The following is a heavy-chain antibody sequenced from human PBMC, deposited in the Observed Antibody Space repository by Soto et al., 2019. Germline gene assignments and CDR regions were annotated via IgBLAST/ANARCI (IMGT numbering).Heavy chain of an antibody. CDR1: GYTLTDYY. Sequence: QVHLVQSGAEVKKPGASVTVSCKTSGYTLTDYYMHWVRQAPGQGLEWMAWINPHTGDTGIAERFQGRVTMTRDTSTNTALMDLTSLTSDDTAIYFCAGEGGAAPGARREWYLDLWGRGSLVTVSS. D-gene: IGHD6-25*01. CDR2: INPHTGDT. V-gene: IGHV1-2*02. J-gene: IGHJ2*01. CDR3: AGEGGAAPGARREWYLDL.